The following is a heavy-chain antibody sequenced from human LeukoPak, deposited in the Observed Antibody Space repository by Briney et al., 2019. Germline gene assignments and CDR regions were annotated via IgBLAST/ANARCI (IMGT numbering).Heavy chain of an antibody. V-gene: IGHV3-74*01. CDR2: ISSDGSST. CDR3: VRDGDAEVELDY. CDR1: GFTFSSYW. D-gene: IGHD1-1*01. Sequence: GGSLRLSCAASGFTFSSYWMHWVRQAPGKGLEWVSRISSDGSSTTNADSVKGRFTISRDNAKNMLYLQMNSLRGEDTAVYYCVRDGDAEVELDYWGQGTLVTVSS. J-gene: IGHJ4*02.